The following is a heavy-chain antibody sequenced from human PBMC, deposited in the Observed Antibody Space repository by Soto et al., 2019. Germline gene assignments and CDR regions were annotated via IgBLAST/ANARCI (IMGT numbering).Heavy chain of an antibody. CDR1: GFTFSSYA. D-gene: IGHD3-22*01. Sequence: GGSLRLSCAASGFTFSSYAIHWVRQAPGKGLEWVAVISYDGSNKYYADSVKGRFTISRDNSKNTLYLQMNSLRAEDTAVYYCARDLHITMIVVVIVPTYGMDVWGQGTTVTVSS. CDR2: ISYDGSNK. CDR3: ARDLHITMIVVVIVPTYGMDV. V-gene: IGHV3-30-3*01. J-gene: IGHJ6*02.